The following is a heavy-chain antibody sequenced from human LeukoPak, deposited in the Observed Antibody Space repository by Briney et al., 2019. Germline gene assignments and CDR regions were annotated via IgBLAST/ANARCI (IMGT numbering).Heavy chain of an antibody. CDR2: INPNSGGT. CDR1: GYTFTGYY. D-gene: IGHD3-3*01. V-gene: IGHV1-2*02. Sequence: GASVKVSCKASGYTFTGYYMHWVRQAPGQGLEWMGWINPNSGGTNYAQKFQGRVTMTRDTSISTAYMELSRLRSDDTAVYYCARGGYDFWSGYYYFDYWDQGTLVTVSS. CDR3: ARGGYDFWSGYYYFDY. J-gene: IGHJ4*02.